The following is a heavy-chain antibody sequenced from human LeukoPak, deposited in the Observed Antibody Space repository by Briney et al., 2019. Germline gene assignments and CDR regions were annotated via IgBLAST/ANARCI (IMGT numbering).Heavy chain of an antibody. CDR3: AKVPGQLRAGGGWFDY. J-gene: IGHJ4*02. V-gene: IGHV4-59*01. Sequence: PSETLSLTCTVSGGSISSYYWSWIRQPPGKGLEWIGYIYYSGSTNYNPSLKSRVTISVDTSKNQFSLKLSSVTAADTAVYYCAKVPGQLRAGGGWFDYWGQGTLVTVSS. CDR1: GGSISSYY. CDR2: IYYSGST. D-gene: IGHD4-17*01.